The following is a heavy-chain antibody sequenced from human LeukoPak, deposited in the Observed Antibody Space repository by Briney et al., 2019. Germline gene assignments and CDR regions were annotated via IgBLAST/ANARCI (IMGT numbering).Heavy chain of an antibody. CDR3: ARALSYYYDSSGRGAFDI. Sequence: SETLSLTCTVSGGSITSGGYYWSWIRQAPGKGLEWIGYIYQSGDTYSNPSLKSRATVSMDRSRNQFSLNLSSVTAADTAVYYCARALSYYYDSSGRGAFDIWDQGTMVTVSS. V-gene: IGHV4-30-2*01. CDR1: GGSITSGGYY. CDR2: IYQSGDT. J-gene: IGHJ3*02. D-gene: IGHD3-22*01.